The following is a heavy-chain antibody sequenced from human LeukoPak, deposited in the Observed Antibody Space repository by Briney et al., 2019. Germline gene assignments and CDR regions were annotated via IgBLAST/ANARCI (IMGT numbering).Heavy chain of an antibody. CDR2: INQSGNT. CDR1: GVSLSGYY. J-gene: IGHJ5*02. Sequence: SETLSLTCAVYGVSLSGYYWSWIRQSPTKGLEWIGEINQSGNTNYNPSLKSRVTMSVDTSHNQFSLKLSFVTAADTAVYYCGRPAGTFPWGQGTLVTVSS. V-gene: IGHV4-34*01. D-gene: IGHD3-16*01. CDR3: GRPAGTFP.